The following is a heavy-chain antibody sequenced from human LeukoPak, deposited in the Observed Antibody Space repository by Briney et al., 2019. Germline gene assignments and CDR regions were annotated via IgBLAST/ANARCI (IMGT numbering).Heavy chain of an antibody. CDR2: ISGSGLNA. CDR3: AELGITMIGGV. D-gene: IGHD3-10*02. Sequence: GGSLRLSCAASGFTFSNTAMSWVHQAPGKGLEWLSIISGSGLNAYYADSVKGRFTISRDNSKSTLFLQMNSLRAEDTAVYYCAELGITMIGGVWGKGTTVTISS. CDR1: GFTFSNTA. J-gene: IGHJ6*04. V-gene: IGHV3-23*01.